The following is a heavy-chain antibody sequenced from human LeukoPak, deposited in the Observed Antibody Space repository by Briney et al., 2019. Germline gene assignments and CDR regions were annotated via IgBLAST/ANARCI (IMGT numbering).Heavy chain of an antibody. D-gene: IGHD3-10*01. Sequence: SETLSLTCTVSGGSISTSNYYWGWIRQPPGKGLEWIGNIFYSGSTYYSPSVKSRVTISLDTFRNQFSLKLNSVTAADTAVYYCAKSNGYGLVDVWGKGTTVTISS. J-gene: IGHJ6*04. CDR1: GGSISTSNYY. CDR2: IFYSGST. V-gene: IGHV4-39*07. CDR3: AKSNGYGLVDV.